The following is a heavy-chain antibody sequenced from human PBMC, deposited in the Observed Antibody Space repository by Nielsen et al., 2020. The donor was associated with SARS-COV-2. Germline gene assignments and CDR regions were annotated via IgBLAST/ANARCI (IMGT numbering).Heavy chain of an antibody. CDR1: GYTSTNFH. V-gene: IGHV1-3*01. CDR2: IQVGSGNT. D-gene: IGHD3-16*02. Sequence: ASVKVSCKASGYTSTNFHIHWVRQAPGESLEWIGWIQVGSGNTKYSPKFQGRVTFTSDTSATTAFMELSSLKSEDTAVYFCVIVTAALAFDPWGQGSLVTVSS. J-gene: IGHJ5*02. CDR3: VIVTAALAFDP.